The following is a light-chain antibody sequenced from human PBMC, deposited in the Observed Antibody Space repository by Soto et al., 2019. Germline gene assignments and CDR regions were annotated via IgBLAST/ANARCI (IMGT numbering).Light chain of an antibody. CDR2: WAS. J-gene: IGKJ2*01. CDR3: QQYYTTPPT. CDR1: QSVLFSINQKNY. Sequence: DIVLTQSPDSVAVSLGERATINFKSSQSVLFSINQKNYLSWYHQKPGQPPKLLIYWASIRESGVPTRFSGSGSGTNFTLTISSLQAEDAAVYYGQQYYTTPPTFGLGTKVEVK. V-gene: IGKV4-1*01.